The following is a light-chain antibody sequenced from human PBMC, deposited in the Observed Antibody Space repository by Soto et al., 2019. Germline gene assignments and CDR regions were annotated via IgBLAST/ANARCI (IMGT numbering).Light chain of an antibody. Sequence: QSALTQPASVSGSPGQSITISCTGTSSDIGSYNLVSWYQQHPGEAPKLMIYEGSKRPSGVSNRFSGSRSGDTASLTISGLQADDEADYYCCSYAGGGTYVFGTGIKLTVL. CDR3: CSYAGGGTYV. J-gene: IGLJ1*01. CDR2: EGS. V-gene: IGLV2-23*01. CDR1: SSDIGSYNL.